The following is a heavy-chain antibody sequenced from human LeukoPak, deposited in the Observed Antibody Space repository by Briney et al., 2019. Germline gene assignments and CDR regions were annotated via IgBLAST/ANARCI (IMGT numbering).Heavy chain of an antibody. CDR1: GFTFSSYA. CDR2: ISGSGGST. D-gene: IGHD5-18*01. Sequence: GGSLGLSCAASGFTFSSYAMSWVRQAPGKGLEWVSAISGSGGSTYYADSVKGRFTVSRDNSKNTLYLQMNSLRAEDTAVYYCAKTTRDTPFDYWGQGTLVTVSS. CDR3: AKTTRDTPFDY. V-gene: IGHV3-23*01. J-gene: IGHJ4*02.